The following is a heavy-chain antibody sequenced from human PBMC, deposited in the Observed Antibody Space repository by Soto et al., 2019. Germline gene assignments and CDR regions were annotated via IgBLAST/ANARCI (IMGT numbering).Heavy chain of an antibody. V-gene: IGHV1-46*03. CDR2: INPSGGST. CDR3: ARDRVAAAGTPANWFDP. J-gene: IGHJ5*02. Sequence: QVQLVQSGAEVKKPGASVKVSCKASGYTFTSYYMHWVRQAPGQGLEWMGIINPSGGSTSYAQKCQGRVTMTRDTSTSTVYMELGSLRSEDTAVYYCARDRVAAAGTPANWFDPWGQGTLVTVSS. D-gene: IGHD6-13*01. CDR1: GYTFTSYY.